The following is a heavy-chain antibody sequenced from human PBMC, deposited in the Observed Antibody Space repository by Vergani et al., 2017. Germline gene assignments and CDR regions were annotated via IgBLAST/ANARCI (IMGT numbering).Heavy chain of an antibody. Sequence: QVQLQESGPGLVKPSETLSLTCTVSGDSISSYYWSWIRQPAGKGLEWIGRIYTGGNTNYNPSLKSRVTMSIDTSKNHVSLKLSSVTAADTAVYYCARRAERWETLLRDDFDVWGQGTFVTVSP. D-gene: IGHD1-26*01. V-gene: IGHV4-4*07. CDR2: IYTGGNT. CDR1: GDSISSYY. J-gene: IGHJ3*01. CDR3: ARRAERWETLLRDDFDV.